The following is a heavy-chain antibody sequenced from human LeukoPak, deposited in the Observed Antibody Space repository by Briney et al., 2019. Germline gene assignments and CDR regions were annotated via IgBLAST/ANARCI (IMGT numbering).Heavy chain of an antibody. CDR3: ARDLVYAFDY. V-gene: IGHV3-48*01. CDR1: GFTFGSYS. CDR2: ISPRSGTI. D-gene: IGHD2-8*01. J-gene: IGHJ4*02. Sequence: PGGSLRLSCAASGFTFGSYSMNWVRQAPGKGLEWVSYISPRSGTIYYADSVKGRFTISRDNAKNSLYLQMNSLRAEDTAVYYCARDLVYAFDYWGQGALVTVSS.